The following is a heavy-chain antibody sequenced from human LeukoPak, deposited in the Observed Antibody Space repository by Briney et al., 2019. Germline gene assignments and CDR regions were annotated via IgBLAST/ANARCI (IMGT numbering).Heavy chain of an antibody. Sequence: SVKVSCKASGGILSSYAVNWVRQAPGQGLEWMGRIIPIFGSANYAQKFQGRVTITADKSTRTAYMELSSLRSEDTALYYCAKGSRLREGGSYRFWGQGTLVTVSS. CDR2: IIPIFGSA. D-gene: IGHD3-16*02. CDR3: AKGSRLREGGSYRF. J-gene: IGHJ4*02. CDR1: GGILSSYA. V-gene: IGHV1-69*06.